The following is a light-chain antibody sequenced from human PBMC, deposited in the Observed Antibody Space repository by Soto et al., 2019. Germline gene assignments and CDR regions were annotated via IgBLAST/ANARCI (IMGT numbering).Light chain of an antibody. CDR2: GAS. Sequence: EIVMTQSPATLSVSPGERATLSCRASQSVSSNLAWYQQKPGQAPRLLIYGASTRATGIPARFSGSGSGTXXXXXXXXXQSEDFAXXYCQXXNNWPPWTFGQGTKVEIK. CDR3: QXXNNWPPWT. V-gene: IGKV3-15*01. J-gene: IGKJ1*01. CDR1: QSVSSN.